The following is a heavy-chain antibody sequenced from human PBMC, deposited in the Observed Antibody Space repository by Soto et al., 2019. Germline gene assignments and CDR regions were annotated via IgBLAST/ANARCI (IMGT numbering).Heavy chain of an antibody. J-gene: IGHJ6*02. CDR2: INHSGST. CDR1: GGSFSGYY. V-gene: IGHV4-34*01. Sequence: SSETLSLTCAVYGGSFSGYYWSWIRQPPGKGLEWIGEINHSGSTNYNPSLKSRVTISVDTSKNQFSLKLSSVTAADTAVYYCARGGIAARPPYYYYGMDVWGQGTTVTVSS. CDR3: ARGGIAARPPYYYYGMDV. D-gene: IGHD6-6*01.